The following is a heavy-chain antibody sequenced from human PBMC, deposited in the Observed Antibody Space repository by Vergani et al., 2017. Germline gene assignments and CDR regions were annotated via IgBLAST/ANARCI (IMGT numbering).Heavy chain of an antibody. CDR1: GFSLSRFW. Sequence: EVQLVESGGGLVQPGGSLRLSRAASGFSLSRFWMSWVGQAPRRGVECVAHRSPNGSATSYVDSVKGRFTISRDNTKNSLSLQMSGLGVEDTAVYYCVRLPRGPWNFDLWGRGTLITVSS. CDR3: VRLPRGPWNFDL. V-gene: IGHV3-7*01. J-gene: IGHJ2*01. CDR2: RSPNGSAT.